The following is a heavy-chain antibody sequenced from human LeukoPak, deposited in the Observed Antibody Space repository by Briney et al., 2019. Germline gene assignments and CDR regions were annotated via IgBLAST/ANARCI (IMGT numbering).Heavy chain of an antibody. CDR1: GYTFTGVY. Sequence: GASVEVSCKASGYTFTGVYLHWLRQAPGQGLEWMGWINADNAGTKYAQKFQGRVTMARDTSISTAYMELSSLTSGDTAVYYCARDRGDHHFDYWGQGTLVTVSS. D-gene: IGHD3-3*01. CDR3: ARDRGDHHFDY. CDR2: INADNAGT. V-gene: IGHV1-2*02. J-gene: IGHJ4*02.